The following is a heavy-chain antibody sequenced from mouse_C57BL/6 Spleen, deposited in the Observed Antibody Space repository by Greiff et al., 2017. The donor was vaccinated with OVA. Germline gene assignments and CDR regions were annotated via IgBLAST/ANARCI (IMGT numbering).Heavy chain of an antibody. CDR1: GYSITSGYD. Sequence: EVKLMESGPGMVKPSQSLSLTCTVTGYSITSGYDWHWIRPFPGNKLEWMGYISYSGSTNYNPSLKSRISITHDTSKNHFFLKLNSVTTEDTATYYCARVWYGNGFAYWGQGTLVTVSA. V-gene: IGHV3-1*01. J-gene: IGHJ3*01. CDR2: ISYSGST. CDR3: ARVWYGNGFAY. D-gene: IGHD2-10*02.